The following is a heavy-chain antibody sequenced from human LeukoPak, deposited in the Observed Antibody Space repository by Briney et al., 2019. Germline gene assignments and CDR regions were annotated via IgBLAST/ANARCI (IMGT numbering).Heavy chain of an antibody. V-gene: IGHV4-59*01. J-gene: IGHJ4*02. D-gene: IGHD4-17*01. CDR3: ARAMTTVTLGLGY. CDR2: IYYSGST. CDR1: GGSISSYY. Sequence: SETLSLTCTVSGGSISSYYWSWIRQPPGKGLEWIGYIYYSGSTNYNPSLKSRVTISVDTSKTQFSLRLSSVTAADTAVYYCARAMTTVTLGLGYWGQGTLVSVSS.